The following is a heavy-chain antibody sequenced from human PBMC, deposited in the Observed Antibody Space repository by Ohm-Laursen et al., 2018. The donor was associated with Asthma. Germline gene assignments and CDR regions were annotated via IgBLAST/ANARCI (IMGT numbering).Heavy chain of an antibody. CDR2: IYHNVST. J-gene: IGHJ4*02. CDR3: ARGTFYYESTGYYCFDH. Sequence: SQTLSLTCTVSGGSIGSDDYFWSWVPQPPGKGLGRIGYIYHNVSTYYSPSLKSRVTKTGNTSKNQYSLKLTPVSAADTAVYYCARGTFYYESTGYYCFDHWGQGALVTGSS. D-gene: IGHD3-22*01. V-gene: IGHV4-30-4*01. CDR1: GGSIGSDDYF.